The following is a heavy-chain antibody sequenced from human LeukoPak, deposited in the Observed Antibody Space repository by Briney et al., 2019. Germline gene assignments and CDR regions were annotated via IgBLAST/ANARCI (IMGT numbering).Heavy chain of an antibody. V-gene: IGHV1-69*13. J-gene: IGHJ4*02. CDR2: IIPIFGTA. Sequence: SVKVSCKASGGTFSSYAISWVRQAPGQGLEWMGGIIPIFGTANYAQKFQGRVTITADESTSTAYMELSSLRSEDTAVYYCARSRSIRSSTSCYLDYWGQGTLVTVSS. CDR1: GGTFSSYA. CDR3: ARSRSIRSSTSCYLDY. D-gene: IGHD2-2*01.